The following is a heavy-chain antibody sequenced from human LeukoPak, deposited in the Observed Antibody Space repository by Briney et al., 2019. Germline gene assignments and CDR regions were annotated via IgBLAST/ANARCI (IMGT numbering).Heavy chain of an antibody. CDR3: AREGGYSYGLNWFDP. CDR2: ISAYNGNT. V-gene: IGHV1-18*01. D-gene: IGHD5-18*01. CDR1: GYTFTSYG. J-gene: IGHJ5*02. Sequence: ASVKVSYKASGYTFTSYGISWVRQAPGQGLEWMGWISAYNGNTNYAQKLQGRVTMTTDTSTSTDYMELRSLRSDDTAVYYCAREGGYSYGLNWFDPWGQGTLVTVSS.